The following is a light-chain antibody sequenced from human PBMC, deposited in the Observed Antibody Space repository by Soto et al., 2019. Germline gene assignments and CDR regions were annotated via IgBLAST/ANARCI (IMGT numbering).Light chain of an antibody. J-gene: IGLJ2*01. CDR3: QSADSSGTPLKV. CDR1: ALPKRY. Sequence: SYELTQPPSVSVSPGQTARITCSGDALPKRYAYWYQQKPGQAPVLVIYKDSERPSGIPERFSGSSSGTTVTLTISGVQAEDEADYYCQSADSSGTPLKVFGGGTKLTVL. CDR2: KDS. V-gene: IGLV3-25*03.